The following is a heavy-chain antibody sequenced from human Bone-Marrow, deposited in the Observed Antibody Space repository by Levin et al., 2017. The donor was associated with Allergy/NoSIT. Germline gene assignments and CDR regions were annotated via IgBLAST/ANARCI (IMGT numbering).Heavy chain of an antibody. J-gene: IGHJ6*02. CDR3: VKDLGGGAMDV. CDR1: GFTFDDFV. D-gene: IGHD3-16*01. V-gene: IGHV3-9*01. Sequence: SGGSLRLSCAASGFTFDDFVLHWVRQVPGKGLEWVSGIYWNGDSLGYADSVTGRFTISRDNAKNSLYLKMNSLKPEDTALYYCVKDLGGGAMDVWGQGTTVTVSS. CDR2: IYWNGDSL.